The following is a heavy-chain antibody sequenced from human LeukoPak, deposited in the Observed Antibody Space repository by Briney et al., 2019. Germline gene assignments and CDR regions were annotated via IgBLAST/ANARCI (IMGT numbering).Heavy chain of an antibody. CDR2: INSGGTP. Sequence: GGSLRLSCAASGFTFSSYSMSWVRQAPGKGLEWVSAINSGGTPYYADSVKGRVTISRDNSKSTVYLQLSTLRADDTAIYYCGKGGRDSDYWGHGTLVTVSS. J-gene: IGHJ4*01. D-gene: IGHD5-12*01. CDR1: GFTFSSYS. V-gene: IGHV3-23*01. CDR3: GKGGRDSDY.